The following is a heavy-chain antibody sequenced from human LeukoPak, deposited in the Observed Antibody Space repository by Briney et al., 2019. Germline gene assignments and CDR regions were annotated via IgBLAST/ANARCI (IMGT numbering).Heavy chain of an antibody. CDR2: ISNSGSNR. CDR1: GFTFSSYE. D-gene: IGHD3-22*01. J-gene: IGHJ4*02. V-gene: IGHV3-48*03. Sequence: PGGSLRLSCAASGFTFSSYEMNWVRQAPGKGLEWVSYISNSGSNRHYADSVKGRFTISRDNAKNSVYLQMNSLRAEDTAVYYCARDLMIVMVEEEGSADYWGQGTLVTVSS. CDR3: ARDLMIVMVEEEGSADY.